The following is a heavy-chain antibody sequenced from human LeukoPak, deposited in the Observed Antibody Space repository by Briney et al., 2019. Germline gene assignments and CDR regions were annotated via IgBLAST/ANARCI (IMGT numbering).Heavy chain of an antibody. CDR1: GFTFSSYW. CDR2: INSDGSST. D-gene: IGHD1-7*01. CDR3: ARGGVLELRGWFDP. J-gene: IGHJ5*02. Sequence: GGSLRLSCAASGFTFSSYWMHWVRQAPGKGLVWVSRINSDGSSTSYADSVKGRFTISRDNAKNTLYLQMNSLRAEDTAVYYCARGGVLELRGWFDPWGQGTLVTVSS. V-gene: IGHV3-74*01.